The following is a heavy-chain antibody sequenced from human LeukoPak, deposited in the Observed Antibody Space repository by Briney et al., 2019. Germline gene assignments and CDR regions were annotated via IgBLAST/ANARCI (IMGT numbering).Heavy chain of an antibody. CDR2: TYTSGST. CDR3: ARGLMEYYDFWSGSSFDY. Sequence: SQTLSLTCTVSGGSISSGSYYWSWIRQPAGKGLEWIGRTYTSGSTNYNPSLKSRVTISVDTSKNQFSLKLSSVTAADTAVYYCARGLMEYYDFWSGSSFDYWGQGTLVTVSS. D-gene: IGHD3-3*01. J-gene: IGHJ4*02. CDR1: GGSISSGSYY. V-gene: IGHV4-61*02.